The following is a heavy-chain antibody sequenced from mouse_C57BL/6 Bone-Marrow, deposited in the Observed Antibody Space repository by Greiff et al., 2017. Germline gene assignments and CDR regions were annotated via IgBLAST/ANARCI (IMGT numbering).Heavy chain of an antibody. CDR1: GYTFTSYG. J-gene: IGHJ2*01. V-gene: IGHV1-81*01. D-gene: IGHD3-3*01. CDR3: ARGTWDYFDY. CDR2: IYPRSGNT. Sequence: QVQLQQSGAELARPGASVKLSCKASGYTFTSYGISWVKQRTGQGLEWIGEIYPRSGNTYYNEKLKGKATLTADNSSSTAYMELRSLTSEDSAVYFCARGTWDYFDYWGQGTTLTVSS.